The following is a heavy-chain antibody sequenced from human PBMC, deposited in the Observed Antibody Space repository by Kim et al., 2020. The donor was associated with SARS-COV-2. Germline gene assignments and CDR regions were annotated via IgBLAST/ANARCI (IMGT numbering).Heavy chain of an antibody. J-gene: IGHJ6*02. D-gene: IGHD3-9*01. CDR3: AMDYHIWTGYYKIPHYALDA. Sequence: GGSLRLSCAASGFTFSSYAINWVRQAPGRGLEWVSLISYGGGKSFYADSVKGRFTISRDNSKNTLNLQMNSLRAEDTAIYYCAMDYHIWTGYYKIPHYALDAWGQGTTVTVSS. CDR2: ISYGGGKS. V-gene: IGHV3-23*01. CDR1: GFTFSSYA.